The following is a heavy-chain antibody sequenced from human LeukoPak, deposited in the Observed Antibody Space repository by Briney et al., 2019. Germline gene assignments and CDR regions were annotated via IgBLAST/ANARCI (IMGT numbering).Heavy chain of an antibody. D-gene: IGHD3-22*01. Sequence: GGSRGLSFAASGFTFSSYSINWVRQAPGKGLEWSSSISSSSSYIYYADSVKGRFTISRDNAKNSLYLQMNSLRAEDTAVYYCARGDYDSSGYSDYWGQGTLVTVSS. V-gene: IGHV3-21*01. J-gene: IGHJ4*02. CDR1: GFTFSSYS. CDR3: ARGDYDSSGYSDY. CDR2: ISSSSSYI.